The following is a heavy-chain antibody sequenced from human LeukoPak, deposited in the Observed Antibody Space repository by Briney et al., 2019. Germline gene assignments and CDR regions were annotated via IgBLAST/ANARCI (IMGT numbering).Heavy chain of an antibody. V-gene: IGHV3-21*04. J-gene: IGHJ6*02. D-gene: IGHD3-9*01. CDR2: ISSSSSYI. CDR1: GFTVSSNY. CDR3: ARAGVDYDILTGPRPPYYYYGMDV. Sequence: GGSLRLSCAASGFTVSSNYMSWVRQAPGKGLEWVSSISSSSSYIYYADSVKGRFTISRDNAKNSLYLQMNSLRAEDTAVYYCARAGVDYDILTGPRPPYYYYGMDVWGQGTTVTVSS.